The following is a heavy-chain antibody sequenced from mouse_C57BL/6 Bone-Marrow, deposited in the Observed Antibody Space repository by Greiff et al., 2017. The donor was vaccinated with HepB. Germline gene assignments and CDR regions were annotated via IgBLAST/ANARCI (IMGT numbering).Heavy chain of an antibody. J-gene: IGHJ2*01. CDR2: LSNGGGST. CDR3: ARHGGYFDY. V-gene: IGHV5-12*01. Sequence: DVKLVESGGGLVQPGGSLKLSCAASGFTFSDYYMYWVRQTPEKRLEWVAYLSNGGGSTYYPDTVKGQFTISRDNAKNTLYLQMSRLKSEDTAMYYCARHGGYFDYWGQGTTLTVSS. CDR1: GFTFSDYY.